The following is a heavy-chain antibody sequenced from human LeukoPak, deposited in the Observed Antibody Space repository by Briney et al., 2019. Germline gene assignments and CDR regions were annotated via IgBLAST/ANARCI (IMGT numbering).Heavy chain of an antibody. V-gene: IGHV3-23*01. CDR2: ISGSGDTT. D-gene: IGHD1-26*01. CDR1: GFSFNTYS. Sequence: GGSLTLSCAASGFSFNTYSMNWVRQAPGKGLEWVSLISGSGDTTNYADSVKGRFTISRDNSKNTLYLQMNSLGADDTAVYYCAKAFQRGWERDAFAFWGQGTLVTVSS. J-gene: IGHJ3*01. CDR3: AKAFQRGWERDAFAF.